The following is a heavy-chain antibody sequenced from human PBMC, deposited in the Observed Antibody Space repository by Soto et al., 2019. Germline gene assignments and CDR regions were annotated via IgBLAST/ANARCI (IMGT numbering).Heavy chain of an antibody. CDR2: IIPIFGTA. V-gene: IGHV1-69*13. J-gene: IGHJ5*02. CDR1: GGTFSSYA. CDR3: ARDREQQLHIGYWFDP. Sequence: ASVKVSCKASGGTFSSYAISWVRQAPGQGLEWMGGIIPIFGTANYAQKFQGRVTITADESTSTAYMELSSLRSEDTAVYYCARDREQQLHIGYWFDPWGQGTLVTVS. D-gene: IGHD6-13*01.